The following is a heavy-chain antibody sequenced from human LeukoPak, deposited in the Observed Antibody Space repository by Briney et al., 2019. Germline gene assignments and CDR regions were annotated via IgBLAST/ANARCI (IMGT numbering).Heavy chain of an antibody. CDR2: IIPILGIA. CDR3: ARADIVATTPFDY. CDR1: GGTFSSYA. Sequence: SVKVSCKASGGTFSSYAISWVRQAPGQGLEWMGRIIPILGIANYAQKFQGGVTITADKSTSTAYMELSSLRSEDTAVYYCARADIVATTPFDYWGQGTLVTVSS. J-gene: IGHJ4*02. D-gene: IGHD5-12*01. V-gene: IGHV1-69*04.